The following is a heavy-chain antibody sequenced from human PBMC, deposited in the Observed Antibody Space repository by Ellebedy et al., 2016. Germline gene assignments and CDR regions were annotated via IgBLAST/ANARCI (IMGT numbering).Heavy chain of an antibody. D-gene: IGHD3-10*01. V-gene: IGHV4-34*01. CDR3: ARVGVTMVRGVTYYYYYGMDV. J-gene: IGHJ6*02. CDR2: INQSGST. Sequence: SETLSLTCSVSGASITSDYWSWIRQPPGKGLEWIGEINQSGSTNYNPSLKSRLTISVDTSKNQFSLKLSSVTAADTAVYYCARVGVTMVRGVTYYYYYGMDVWGQGTTVTVTS. CDR1: GASITSDY.